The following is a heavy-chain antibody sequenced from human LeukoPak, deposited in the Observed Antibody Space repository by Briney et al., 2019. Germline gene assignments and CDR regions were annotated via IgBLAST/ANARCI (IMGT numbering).Heavy chain of an antibody. CDR1: GITVTSND. J-gene: IGHJ4*02. Sequence: GGSLRLSCAASGITVTSNDMSWVRQAPGKGLEWVSVIYSGGSTYYADSVKGRFTISRDISKNTLYLQMNSLRAEDTAVYYCARGPTVQEDLDYWGQGTLVTVSS. V-gene: IGHV3-66*01. CDR3: ARGPTVQEDLDY. CDR2: IYSGGST.